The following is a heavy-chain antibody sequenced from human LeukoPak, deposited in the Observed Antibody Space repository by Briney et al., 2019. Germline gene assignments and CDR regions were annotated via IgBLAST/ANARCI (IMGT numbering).Heavy chain of an antibody. CDR2: IYYSGST. D-gene: IGHD6-13*01. V-gene: IGHV4-59*08. Sequence: SETLSPTCTVSGGSISSYYWSWIRQPPGKGLEWIGYIYYSGSTNYNPSLKSRVTISVDTSKNQFSLKLSSVTAADTAVYYCARQIGIAAAGRRSNWFDPWGQGTLVTVSS. J-gene: IGHJ5*02. CDR3: ARQIGIAAAGRRSNWFDP. CDR1: GGSISSYY.